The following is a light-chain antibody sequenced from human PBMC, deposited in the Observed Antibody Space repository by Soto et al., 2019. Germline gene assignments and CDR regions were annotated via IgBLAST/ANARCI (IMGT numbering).Light chain of an antibody. J-gene: IGKJ1*01. V-gene: IGKV1-12*02. CDR2: AAS. CDR1: QGISSW. CDR3: QQADSFPWT. Sequence: DIQMTQSPSSVSASVGDRVTITCRASQGISSWLVWYQQKPGKAPKLLIYAASTLQSGVPSRFSGSGSGTHFTLTISSLQPEDFATYYCQQADSFPWTFGQGTQAEIK.